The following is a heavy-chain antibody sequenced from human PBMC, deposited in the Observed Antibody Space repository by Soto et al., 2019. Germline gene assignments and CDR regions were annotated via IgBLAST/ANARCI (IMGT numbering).Heavy chain of an antibody. Sequence: EVQLVESGGGLVQPGRSLRLSCAASGFTFDDYAMHWVRQAPGKGLEWVSGISWNSGSIGYADSVKGRVTISRDNAKNSLYLQMNSLRAEDTALYYCARSWGNYFDYWGQGTLVTVSS. CDR3: ARSWGNYFDY. D-gene: IGHD6-13*01. CDR2: ISWNSGSI. V-gene: IGHV3-9*01. CDR1: GFTFDDYA. J-gene: IGHJ4*02.